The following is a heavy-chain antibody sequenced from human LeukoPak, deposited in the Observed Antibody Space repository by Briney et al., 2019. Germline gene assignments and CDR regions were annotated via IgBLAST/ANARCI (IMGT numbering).Heavy chain of an antibody. CDR1: GYTFTSYG. V-gene: IGHV1-18*01. CDR3: ARARNIVGPTTSFDY. D-gene: IGHD1-26*01. J-gene: IGHJ4*02. CDR2: ISAYNGNT. Sequence: ASVKVSCKASGYTFTSYGISWVRQAPGQGLEWMGWISAYNGNTNYTQKLQGRVTMTADTSTSTAYMELRSPRSDDTAVYYCARARNIVGPTTSFDYWGQGTLVTVSS.